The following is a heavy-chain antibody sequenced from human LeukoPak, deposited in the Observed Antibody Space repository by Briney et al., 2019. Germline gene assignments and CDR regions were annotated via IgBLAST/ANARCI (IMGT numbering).Heavy chain of an antibody. CDR2: ISTYNGNA. V-gene: IGHV1-18*01. J-gene: IGHJ6*03. CDR3: ARATGYNFYYMDV. Sequence: ASVKVSCKASGYIFMQYAISWVRQAPGQGLEWMAWISTYNGNANYAQKLQGRVTMTTDTSTSTAYMELRSLRSDDTAVYYCARATGYNFYYMDVWGQGTTVIVSS. CDR1: GYIFMQYA. D-gene: IGHD3-9*01.